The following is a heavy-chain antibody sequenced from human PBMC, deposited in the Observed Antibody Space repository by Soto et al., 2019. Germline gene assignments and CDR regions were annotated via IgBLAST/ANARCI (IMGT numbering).Heavy chain of an antibody. V-gene: IGHV4-59*02. J-gene: IGHJ4*02. Sequence: QVQLQESGPGLVKPSETLSLTCTVSGGSVSNYYWSWIRQPPGKGLEWIGYIYSSGNTNYNPSLNSRVTMSVDTSNNQFSLKFSSVTAADTAVYYCARKELSGWHLAYWGQGTLVTVSS. D-gene: IGHD6-19*01. CDR2: IYSSGNT. CDR3: ARKELSGWHLAY. CDR1: GGSVSNYY.